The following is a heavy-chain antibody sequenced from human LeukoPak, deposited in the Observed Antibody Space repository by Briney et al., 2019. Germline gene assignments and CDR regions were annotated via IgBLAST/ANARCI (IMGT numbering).Heavy chain of an antibody. CDR2: ISSSGRTI. CDR1: GFTFSSYG. J-gene: IGHJ4*02. D-gene: IGHD6-19*01. Sequence: GGSLRLSCAASGFTFSSYGMNWVRQAPGKGLEWVSFISSSGRTIYYADSVKGRFTISRDNAKNSLYLQMNSLRAEDTAVYYCARFSSGWLLVDYWGQGTLVTVSS. V-gene: IGHV3-48*03. CDR3: ARFSSGWLLVDY.